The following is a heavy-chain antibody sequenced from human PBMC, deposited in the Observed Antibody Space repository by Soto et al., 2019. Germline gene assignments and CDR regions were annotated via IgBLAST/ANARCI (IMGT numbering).Heavy chain of an antibody. CDR2: IYYSGST. Sequence: QLQLQESGPGLVKPSETLSLTCTVSGGSISSSSYYWGWIRQPPGKGLEWIGSIYYSGSTYYNPSLKSRVTISVDTSKNQFSLKLSSVTAADTAVYYCARLTPRITMVRGVIDYWGQGTLVTVSS. J-gene: IGHJ4*02. V-gene: IGHV4-39*01. CDR3: ARLTPRITMVRGVIDY. D-gene: IGHD3-10*01. CDR1: GGSISSSSYY.